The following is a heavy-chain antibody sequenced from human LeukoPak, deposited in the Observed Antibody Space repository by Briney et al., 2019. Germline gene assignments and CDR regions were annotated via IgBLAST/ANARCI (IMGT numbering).Heavy chain of an antibody. CDR2: INPNSGGT. V-gene: IGHV1-2*02. CDR3: ATLSRGPRDY. Sequence: ASVKVSCKASGGTFSSYAISWVRQAPGQGLEWMGWINPNSGGTNYAQKFQGRVTMTRDTSISTAYMELSRLRSDDTAVYYCATLSRGPRDYWGQGTLVTVSS. D-gene: IGHD3-10*01. J-gene: IGHJ4*02. CDR1: GGTFSSYA.